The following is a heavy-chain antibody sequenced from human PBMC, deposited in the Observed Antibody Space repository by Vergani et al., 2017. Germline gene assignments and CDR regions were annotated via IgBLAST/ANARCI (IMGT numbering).Heavy chain of an antibody. CDR1: DYSISSGCY. CDR2: VYHSGST. D-gene: IGHD3-16*01. V-gene: IGHV4-38-2*01. Sequence: QVQLQESGPGLVKPSETLSPTCAVSDYSISSGCYWGWVRQPPGKGLDWIGSVYHSGSTSYNPSLKSRVTISIDTSKNQFSLKLTSVTAADTAVYYCASLLTGGIDYWGQGILVTVFS. J-gene: IGHJ4*02. CDR3: ASLLTGGIDY.